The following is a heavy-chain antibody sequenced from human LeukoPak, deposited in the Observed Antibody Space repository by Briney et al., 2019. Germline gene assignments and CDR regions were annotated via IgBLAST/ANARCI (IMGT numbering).Heavy chain of an antibody. CDR2: ISGSGGST. D-gene: IGHD3-10*01. Sequence: GGSLRLSCAASGFTFSSYAMSWVRQAPGKGLEWVSAISGSGGSTYYADSVKGRFTISRDSFKNTLYLQMNSLRPEDTAVYYCAKEGDYYGSGSYRDGFDIWGQGTRATVSS. V-gene: IGHV3-23*01. CDR3: AKEGDYYGSGSYRDGFDI. CDR1: GFTFSSYA. J-gene: IGHJ3*02.